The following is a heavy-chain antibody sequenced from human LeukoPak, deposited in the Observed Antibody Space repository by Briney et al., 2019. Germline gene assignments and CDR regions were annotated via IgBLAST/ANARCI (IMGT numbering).Heavy chain of an antibody. CDR3: ARDGCTNGVCSPYFDY. CDR2: ISYDGSNK. J-gene: IGHJ4*02. CDR1: GFTFSSYA. V-gene: IGHV3-30*04. D-gene: IGHD2-8*01. Sequence: GGSLRLSCAAPGFTFSSYAMHWVRQAPGKGLEWVAVISYDGSNKYYADSVKGRFTISRDNSKNTLYLQMNSLRAEDTAVYYCARDGCTNGVCSPYFDYWGQGTLVTVSS.